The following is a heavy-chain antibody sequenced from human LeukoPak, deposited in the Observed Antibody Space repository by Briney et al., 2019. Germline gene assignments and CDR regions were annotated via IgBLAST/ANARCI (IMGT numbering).Heavy chain of an antibody. CDR3: ARGYDSSGYYFSPHIDFDY. CDR1: GFTFSSYS. J-gene: IGHJ4*02. Sequence: GGSLRLSCAASGFTFSSYSMNWVRQAPGKGLEWVSYISSSSSTIYYADSVKGRFTISRDNAKNSLYLQMNSLRAEDTAVYCCARGYDSSGYYFSPHIDFDYWGQGTLVTVSS. V-gene: IGHV3-48*04. CDR2: ISSSSSTI. D-gene: IGHD3-22*01.